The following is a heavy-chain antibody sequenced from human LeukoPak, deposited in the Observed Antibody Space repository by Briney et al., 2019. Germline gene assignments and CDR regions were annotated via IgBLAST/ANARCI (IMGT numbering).Heavy chain of an antibody. V-gene: IGHV1-69*05. CDR3: ARAIFGVRLFSYYYYMDV. J-gene: IGHJ6*03. CDR1: GGTFSSYA. Sequence: SVKVSCKASGGTFSSYAISWVRQAPGQGLEWMGGIIPIFGTANYAQKFRGRVTITTDESTSTAYMELSSLRSEDTAVYYCARAIFGVRLFSYYYYMDVWGKGTTVTVS. CDR2: IIPIFGTA. D-gene: IGHD3-3*01.